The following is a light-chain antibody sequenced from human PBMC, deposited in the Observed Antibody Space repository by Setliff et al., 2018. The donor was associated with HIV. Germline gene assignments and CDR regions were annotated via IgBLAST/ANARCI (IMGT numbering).Light chain of an antibody. V-gene: IGLV2-14*01. Sequence: QSVLTQPASVSGSPGQSITISCTGSISDVGGYYYVSWYQQYPGKAPKVLIYEVSNRPSGISNRFSGSKSGNTASLTISGLQTEDEADYYCSSLSSRTLVVFGGGTKVTVL. CDR3: SSLSSRTLVV. CDR1: ISDVGGYYY. J-gene: IGLJ2*01. CDR2: EVS.